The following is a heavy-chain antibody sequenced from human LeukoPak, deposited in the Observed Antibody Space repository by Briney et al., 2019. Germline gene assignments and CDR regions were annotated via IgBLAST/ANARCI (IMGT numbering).Heavy chain of an antibody. CDR2: VYYSGST. D-gene: IGHD3-16*01. J-gene: IGHJ4*02. CDR1: GGSTDHYF. V-gene: IGHV4-59*01. Sequence: SETLSLTCTVSGGSTDHYFWNWIRQTPGKGLEWIGYVYYSGSTVYNPSLQSRVSISIDTLKKQISLKLSSVTAADTAVYYCARDRGTYTYGGFDYWGKGTLVSVSS. CDR3: ARDRGTYTYGGFDY.